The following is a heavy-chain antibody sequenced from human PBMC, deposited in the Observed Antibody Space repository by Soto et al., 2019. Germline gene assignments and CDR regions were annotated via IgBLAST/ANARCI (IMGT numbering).Heavy chain of an antibody. CDR1: GYSFTSYW. J-gene: IGHJ6*03. CDR3: ARHIGYGDPYYYYYMDV. Sequence: RGESLKISCKGSGYSFTSYWIGWVRQMPGKGLEWMGIIYPGDSDTRYSPSFQGQVTISADKSISTAYLQWSSLKASDTAMYYCARHIGYGDPYYYYYMDVWGKGTTVTVSS. CDR2: IYPGDSDT. V-gene: IGHV5-51*01. D-gene: IGHD4-17*01.